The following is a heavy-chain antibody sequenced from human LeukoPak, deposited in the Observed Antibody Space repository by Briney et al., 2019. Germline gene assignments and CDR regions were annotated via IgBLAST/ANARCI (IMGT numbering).Heavy chain of an antibody. CDR3: ARGRKYDFFYYYGMDD. J-gene: IGHJ6*02. V-gene: IGHV4-34*01. CDR1: GGSFSGYY. CDR2: INHSGST. Sequence: SETLSLTCAVYGGSFSGYYWSWIRQPPGKGLEWIGEINHSGSTNYNPSLKSRVTISVDTSKNQFSLKLSSVTAADTAVYYCARGRKYDFFYYYGMDDWGQGTTVTVSS. D-gene: IGHD3-3*01.